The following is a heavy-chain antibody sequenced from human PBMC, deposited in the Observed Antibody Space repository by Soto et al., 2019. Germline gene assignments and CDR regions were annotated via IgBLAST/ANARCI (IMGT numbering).Heavy chain of an antibody. V-gene: IGHV4-61*01. D-gene: IGHD5-18*01. J-gene: IGHJ4*02. CDR3: ARDIRGYSRAFDY. CDR2: IYYTGNT. Sequence: PSETLSLTCTVSGGSVSSASYYWTWIRQPPGKGLEWIGYIYYTGNTNYNPSLKSRVTISVDTSKNQFSLKLTSVTAADTAVYYCARDIRGYSRAFDYWGQGTLVTVSS. CDR1: GGSVSSASYY.